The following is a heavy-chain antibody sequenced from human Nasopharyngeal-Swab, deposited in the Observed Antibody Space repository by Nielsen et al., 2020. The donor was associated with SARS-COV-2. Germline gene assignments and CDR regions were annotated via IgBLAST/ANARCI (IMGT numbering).Heavy chain of an antibody. Sequence: GESLKISCAASGFTFRNSIMNWVRQAPGKGLEWVAVMSHDGGYKHYAVSVEGRFTISRDNSKNTLYLQMNSLRAEDTAVYYCARDPGVVAPPLWFAFDYWGQGTLVTVSS. CDR3: ARDPGVVAPPLWFAFDY. D-gene: IGHD2-15*01. CDR2: MSHDGGYK. CDR1: GFTFRNSI. J-gene: IGHJ4*02. V-gene: IGHV3-30-3*01.